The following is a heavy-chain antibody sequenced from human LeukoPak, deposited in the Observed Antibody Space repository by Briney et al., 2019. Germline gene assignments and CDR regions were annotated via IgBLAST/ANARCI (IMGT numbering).Heavy chain of an antibody. V-gene: IGHV3-21*01. CDR1: GFTFSSYS. D-gene: IGHD1-26*01. CDR2: ISSSSYI. Sequence: GGSLRLSCAASGFTFSSYSMNLVRQAPGKGLEWVSSISSSSYIYYADSVKGRFTISRDNAKNSLYLQMNSLRAEDTAVYYCARDLDSHSGSYHGYWGQGTLVTVSS. CDR3: ARDLDSHSGSYHGY. J-gene: IGHJ4*02.